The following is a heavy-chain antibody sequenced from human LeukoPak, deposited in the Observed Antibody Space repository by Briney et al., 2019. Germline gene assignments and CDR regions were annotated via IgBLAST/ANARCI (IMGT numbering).Heavy chain of an antibody. D-gene: IGHD4/OR15-4a*01. Sequence: GGSLRLSCAASGFSVSDYYMNWIRQAPGKGLEWVSSITSSSSYIYYADSVKGRFTISRDNAKNSLYLQMNSLRAEDTAVYYCARDRPHYGDDYWGQGTLLTVSS. J-gene: IGHJ4*02. CDR2: ITSSSSYI. CDR1: GFSVSDYY. CDR3: ARDRPHYGDDY. V-gene: IGHV3-21*01.